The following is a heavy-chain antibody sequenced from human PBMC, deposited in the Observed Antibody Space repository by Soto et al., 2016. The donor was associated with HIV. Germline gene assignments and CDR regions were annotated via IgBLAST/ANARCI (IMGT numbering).Heavy chain of an antibody. Sequence: QLQLQESGPGLVRPSETLSLTCSVSGGSISSSSYYWVWFRQPPGKGLEWIGSIYNDGDTYYNPSVESRVTISVDKSRNQFSLRLNSATATDTAVYFCARRGQRLPLDAFDVWGQGTLVTVSS. CDR1: GGSISSSSYY. V-gene: IGHV4-39*01. J-gene: IGHJ3*01. CDR3: ARRGQRLPLDAFDV. CDR2: IYNDGDT. D-gene: IGHD5-12*01.